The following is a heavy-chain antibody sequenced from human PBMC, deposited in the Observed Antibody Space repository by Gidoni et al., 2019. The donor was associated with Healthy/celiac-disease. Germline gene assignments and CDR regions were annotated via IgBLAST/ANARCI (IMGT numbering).Heavy chain of an antibody. CDR1: GFTFSSYA. V-gene: IGHV3-23*01. CDR3: AKDSSPVYSSPDWFDP. CDR2: ISGSGGST. D-gene: IGHD6-19*01. J-gene: IGHJ5*02. Sequence: EVQLLESGGGLVQPGGSLRLSCAASGFTFSSYAMSWVRQAPGKGLEWVSAISGSGGSTYYADSVKGRFTISRDNSKNTLYLQMNSLRAEDTAVYYCAKDSSPVYSSPDWFDPWGQGTLVTVSS.